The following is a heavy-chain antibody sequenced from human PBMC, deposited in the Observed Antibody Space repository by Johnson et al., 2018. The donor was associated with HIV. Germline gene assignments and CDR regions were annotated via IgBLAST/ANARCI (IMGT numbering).Heavy chain of an antibody. CDR1: GFTFSDYY. J-gene: IGHJ3*02. CDR2: SSSSGSTI. D-gene: IGHD1-26*01. Sequence: VQLVESGGGLVKPGGSLRLSCAASGFTFSDYYMSWIRQAPGKGLELVSYSSSSGSTIYYADSVQGRFTISRDNAKNSLYLQMNSLRTEDTAIYYCARGPLVGATSFGYDFAFDIWGLGTMVTVSS. V-gene: IGHV3-11*04. CDR3: ARGPLVGATSFGYDFAFDI.